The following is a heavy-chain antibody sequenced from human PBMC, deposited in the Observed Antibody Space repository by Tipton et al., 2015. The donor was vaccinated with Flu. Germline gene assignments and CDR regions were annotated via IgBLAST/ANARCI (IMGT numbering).Heavy chain of an antibody. V-gene: IGHV3-53*01. D-gene: IGHD7-27*01. Sequence: SLRLSCEVSGFTVSATYMTWVRQAPGKGLQWVSVLHTGGNTNYADSVVGRFTISRDNSRNTLFLQMSNLRAEDTAVYYCAKDLNWGGPGHAPEYWGQGTLVTASS. J-gene: IGHJ4*02. CDR1: GFTVSATY. CDR3: AKDLNWGGPGHAPEY. CDR2: LHTGGNT.